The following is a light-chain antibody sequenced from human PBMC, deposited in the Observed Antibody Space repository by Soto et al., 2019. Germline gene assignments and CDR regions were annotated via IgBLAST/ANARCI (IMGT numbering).Light chain of an antibody. Sequence: EIVMTQSPATLSVSPGERATLSCRASRNINRKLAWYQQKPGQAPRLLISGASTRATGIPARFSGSGSGTELPLTISSLQSEDFAVYYCQQYYDYPPLIFGGGTKVEIK. CDR2: GAS. CDR3: QQYYDYPPLI. CDR1: RNINRK. V-gene: IGKV3-15*01. J-gene: IGKJ4*01.